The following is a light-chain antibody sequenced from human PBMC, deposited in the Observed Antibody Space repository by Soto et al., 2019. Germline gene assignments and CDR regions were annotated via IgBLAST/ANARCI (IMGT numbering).Light chain of an antibody. V-gene: IGLV1-40*01. CDR1: SSNIGAGHD. CDR2: ANT. CDR3: QSFDSSMDGWV. Sequence: QAVVTQPPSVSGAPGQRVTISCTGSSSNIGAGHDVHWYQQIPETAPRLLVSANTNRPSGVPDRFSGSNSGTSASLAITGLQAEDEADYYCQSFDSSMDGWVFGGGTKLNVL. J-gene: IGLJ3*02.